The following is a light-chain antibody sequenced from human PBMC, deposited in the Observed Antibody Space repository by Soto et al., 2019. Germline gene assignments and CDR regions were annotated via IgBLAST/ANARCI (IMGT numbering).Light chain of an antibody. Sequence: SYELTQPPAGSLAPGQTARMTCGGTNIGISGEQWYQQKPGQAPVLVVYDDSARPSGIPERFSGSNSGNTATLTISRVEAGDEADYYCQVWRSRTAHVVFGGGTKLTV. CDR2: DDS. J-gene: IGLJ2*01. V-gene: IGLV3-21*02. CDR3: QVWRSRTAHVV. CDR1: NIGISG.